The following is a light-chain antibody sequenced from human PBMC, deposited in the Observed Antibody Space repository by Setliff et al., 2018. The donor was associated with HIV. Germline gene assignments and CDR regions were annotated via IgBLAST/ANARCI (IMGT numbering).Light chain of an antibody. CDR2: EVT. CDR1: STNVGKYDF. Sequence: QSALTQPASVSGSPGQSITISCTGNSTNVGKYDFVSWYRQYPGRAPELTIYEVTKLPSGVSKRFSGSKSGNAASLTISGLQPDDEADYHCSSHTNSGYLFGAGTKVTVL. CDR3: SSHTNSGYL. V-gene: IGLV2-14*02. J-gene: IGLJ1*01.